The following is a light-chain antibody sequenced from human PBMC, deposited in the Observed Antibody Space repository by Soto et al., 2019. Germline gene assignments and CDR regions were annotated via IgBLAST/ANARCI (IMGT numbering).Light chain of an antibody. CDR2: EDN. CDR1: SGSIASNY. J-gene: IGLJ2*01. V-gene: IGLV6-57*01. Sequence: NFMLTQPHSVSESPGKTVTISCTHSSGSIASNYVQWYQQRPGSSPTTVIYEDNQRPSGVPDRFSGSIDSSSNSASLTISGLKTEDEADYYCQSYDSSNHVVFGGWTKVTVL. CDR3: QSYDSSNHVV.